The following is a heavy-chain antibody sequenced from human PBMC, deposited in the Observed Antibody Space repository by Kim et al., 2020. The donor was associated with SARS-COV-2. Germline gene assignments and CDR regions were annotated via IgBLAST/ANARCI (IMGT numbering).Heavy chain of an antibody. V-gene: IGHV1-69*02. CDR2: KA. CDR3: ASRSSWDDY. J-gene: IGHJ4*02. Sequence: KAKHAQKFQGRVTIPADKSTGTAYMELSSLRSEDTAVYYCASRSSWDDYWGQGTLVTVSS. D-gene: IGHD6-13*01.